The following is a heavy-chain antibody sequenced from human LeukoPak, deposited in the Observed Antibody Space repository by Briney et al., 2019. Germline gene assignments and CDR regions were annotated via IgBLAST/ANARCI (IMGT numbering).Heavy chain of an antibody. Sequence: SQTLSLTCAISGDSVSSNSAAWNWIRQSPSRGLEWLGRTYYRSKWYNDYAVSVKSRITINPDTSENQFSLQLDSVTPEDTAVYYCARLGNELFSGSSTLDAFDIWGQGTMVTVSS. J-gene: IGHJ3*02. CDR2: TYYRSKWYN. D-gene: IGHD1-26*01. CDR1: GDSVSSNSAA. V-gene: IGHV6-1*01. CDR3: ARLGNELFSGSSTLDAFDI.